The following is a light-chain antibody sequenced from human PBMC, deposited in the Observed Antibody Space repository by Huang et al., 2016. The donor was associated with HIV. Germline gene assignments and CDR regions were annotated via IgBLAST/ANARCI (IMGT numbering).Light chain of an antibody. CDR2: DAS. J-gene: IGKJ2*01. CDR3: QQRGSWPRT. CDR1: QSVGTY. V-gene: IGKV3-11*01. Sequence: EVVLTQSPATLSLSLGQRATLSCRASQSVGTYLAWYQQKPGQPPRLLIYDASDRATGIPARFSGSGSGTDFTLTISTIEPEDFALYYCQQRGSWPRTFGQGTKLEIK.